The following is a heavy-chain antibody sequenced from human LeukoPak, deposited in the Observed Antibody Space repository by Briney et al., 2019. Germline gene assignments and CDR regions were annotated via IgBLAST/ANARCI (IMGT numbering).Heavy chain of an antibody. V-gene: IGHV4-39*07. CDR1: SGSISTSNYY. J-gene: IGHJ4*02. CDR3: ARIFRGAYFDY. Sequence: PSETLSLTCTVSSGSISTSNYYWGWVRQPPGKALEWIGNIFYSGSTYYSPSLKSRVTISLDTSRNQFSLKLNSVTAADTAVYYCARIFRGAYFDYWGQGTLVTVSS. D-gene: IGHD3-10*01. CDR2: IFYSGST.